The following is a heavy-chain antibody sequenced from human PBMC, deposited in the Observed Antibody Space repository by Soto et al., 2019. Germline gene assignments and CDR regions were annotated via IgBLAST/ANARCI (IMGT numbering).Heavy chain of an antibody. D-gene: IGHD1-26*01. CDR2: ISGSGGST. CDR1: WFTFYNHA. J-gene: IGHJ4*02. V-gene: IGHV3-23*01. CDR3: AKDSHRRSGSYSI. Sequence: GGALRLSLAAPWFTFYNHALSRVPPAPGKGLEWVSAISGSGGSTYYADSVKGRFTISRDNSKNTLYLQMNSLRAEDTAVYYCAKDSHRRSGSYSIWGQGTLVTVSS.